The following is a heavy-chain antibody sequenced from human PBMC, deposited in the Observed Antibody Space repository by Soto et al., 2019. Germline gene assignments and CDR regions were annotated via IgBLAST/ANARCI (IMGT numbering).Heavy chain of an antibody. Sequence: QVQLVQSGAEVKKPGASVQVSCKASGYTFTSYAMHLVRQAPGQRLEWMGWINAGNGNTKYSQKFQGRVTITRDTSARTAYRELSSLRSEDTAVYYCARDLGIWVLLLSDAMDVWGQGTTVTVSS. D-gene: IGHD1-26*01. CDR3: ARDLGIWVLLLSDAMDV. CDR2: INAGNGNT. V-gene: IGHV1-3*01. CDR1: GYTFTSYA. J-gene: IGHJ6*02.